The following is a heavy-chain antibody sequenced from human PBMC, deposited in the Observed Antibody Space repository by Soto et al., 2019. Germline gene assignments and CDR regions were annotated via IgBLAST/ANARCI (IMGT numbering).Heavy chain of an antibody. CDR3: ALDLWYVDTHTSALYDLPTSLRPIDYVDY. J-gene: IGHJ4*02. CDR2: ISAYNGNT. Sequence: ASVKVSCKASGYTFTSYGISWVRQAPGQGLEWMGWISAYNGNTNYAQKLQGRVTMTTDTSTSTAYMELRSLRSDDTAVYYCALDLWYVDTHTSALYDLPTSLRPIDYVDYWGQGTLVTVSS. D-gene: IGHD3-16*01. CDR1: GYTFTSYG. V-gene: IGHV1-18*01.